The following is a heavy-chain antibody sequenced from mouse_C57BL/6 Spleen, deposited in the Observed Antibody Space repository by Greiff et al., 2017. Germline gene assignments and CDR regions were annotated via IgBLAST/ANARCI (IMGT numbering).Heavy chain of an antibody. J-gene: IGHJ4*01. CDR3: ARGEVLRNYAMDY. CDR2: IDPSDSET. CDR1: GYTFTSYW. D-gene: IGHD1-1*01. V-gene: IGHV1-52*01. Sequence: QVQLQQPGAELVRPGSSVKLSCKASGYTFTSYWMHWVKQRPIQGLEWIGNIDPSDSETHYNQKFKDKATLTVDKSSSTAYMQLSSLTSEDSAVYYSARGEVLRNYAMDYWGQGTSVTVSS.